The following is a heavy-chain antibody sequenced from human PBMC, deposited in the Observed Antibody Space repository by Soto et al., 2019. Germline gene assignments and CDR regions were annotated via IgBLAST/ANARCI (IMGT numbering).Heavy chain of an antibody. CDR1: GGSISSSSSY. Sequence: SETLSLTCTVSGGSISSSSSYWGWIRQPPGKGLEWIGTIYSGSTYYNPSLKSRVTISVDTSKNQFSLKLSPVAAADTAIYFCATTRGIAVGGSFDYWGQGTLVTVSS. D-gene: IGHD6-13*01. J-gene: IGHJ4*02. CDR2: IYSGST. V-gene: IGHV4-39*01. CDR3: ATTRGIAVGGSFDY.